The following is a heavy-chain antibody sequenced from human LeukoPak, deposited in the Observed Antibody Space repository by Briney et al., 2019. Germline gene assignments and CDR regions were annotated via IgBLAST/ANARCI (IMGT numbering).Heavy chain of an antibody. J-gene: IGHJ5*02. CDR2: IHDSGST. CDR1: GASISSYY. V-gene: IGHV4-59*01. CDR3: VRNIDDISPDNYHVVNWFDP. Sequence: PSETLSLTCNVSGASISSYYWSWIRQPPGKGLEWIGYIHDSGSTDYNPSLKSRVIMSIDTSKNQLSLKMKSVTAADTAVYYCVRNIDDISPDNYHVVNWFDPWGQGTLVTVSS. D-gene: IGHD3-9*01.